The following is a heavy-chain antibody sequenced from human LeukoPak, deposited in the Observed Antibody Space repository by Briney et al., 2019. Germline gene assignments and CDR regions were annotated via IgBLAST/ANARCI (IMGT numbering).Heavy chain of an antibody. V-gene: IGHV3-30*18. D-gene: IGHD5-18*01. Sequence: GGSLRLSCAASGFTVSSNYMSWVRQAPGKGLEWVAVISNDGSNKYYADSVKGRFTISRDNSKNTLYMQMNSLRAEDTAVYYCAKGWIQLWFDYWGQGTLVTVSS. CDR2: ISNDGSNK. CDR1: GFTVSSNY. J-gene: IGHJ4*02. CDR3: AKGWIQLWFDY.